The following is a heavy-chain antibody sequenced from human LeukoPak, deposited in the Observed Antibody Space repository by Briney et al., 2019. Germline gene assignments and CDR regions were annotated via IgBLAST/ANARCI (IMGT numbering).Heavy chain of an antibody. Sequence: GGSLRLSCAASGRTFRNYAMSWVRQAPGKGLEWVSTVSGNGESTFYADSVKGRFTISRANSKKTLYLQMNRLRADDMAIYYCAKEAYSGSSFDFWGQGTLVTVSS. CDR2: VSGNGEST. D-gene: IGHD6-6*01. CDR3: AKEAYSGSSFDF. CDR1: GRTFRNYA. V-gene: IGHV3-23*01. J-gene: IGHJ4*02.